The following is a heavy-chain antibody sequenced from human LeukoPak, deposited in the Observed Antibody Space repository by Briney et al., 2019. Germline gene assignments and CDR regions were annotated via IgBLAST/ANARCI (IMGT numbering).Heavy chain of an antibody. J-gene: IGHJ4*02. CDR1: GFTFSSYA. CDR3: AKVQHSGYDMTFDY. V-gene: IGHV3-23*01. D-gene: IGHD5-12*01. CDR2: ICGSDGGT. Sequence: GGSLRLSCAASGFTFSSYAMSWVRQAPGKGLEWVSAICGSDGGTYYSDSVKGRFTISRDNSKNTLYLQMNSLRAEDTALYYCAKVQHSGYDMTFDYWGQGTLVTVSS.